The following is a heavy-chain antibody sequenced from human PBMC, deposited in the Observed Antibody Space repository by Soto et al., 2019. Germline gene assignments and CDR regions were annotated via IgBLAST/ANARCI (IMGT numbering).Heavy chain of an antibody. CDR3: AWTSGQGRYCQVY. Sequence: SETLSLTCTVSRGSISSGDYYWSWIRQPPEKGLEWVGYIYYSGSTYYNPSLKSRVTLSVDTPKNQFSLKLSSVTAADTAVYDCAWTSGQGRYCQVYWRHATLVTV. J-gene: IGHJ4*03. D-gene: IGHD2-8*02. CDR1: RGSISSGDYY. CDR2: IYYSGST. V-gene: IGHV4-30-4*01.